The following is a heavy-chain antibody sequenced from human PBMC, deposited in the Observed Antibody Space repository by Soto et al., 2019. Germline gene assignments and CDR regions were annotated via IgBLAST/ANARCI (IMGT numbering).Heavy chain of an antibody. CDR1: GFTFSGSA. V-gene: IGHV3-73*01. Sequence: PGGSLRLSCAASGFTFSGSAMHWVRQASGKGLEWVGRIRSKANSYATAYAASVKGRFTISRDDSKNTAYLQMNSLKTEDTAVYYCTIVVVPAAKGAYSYGMDVWGQGTTVTVS. CDR3: TIVVVPAAKGAYSYGMDV. CDR2: IRSKANSYAT. J-gene: IGHJ6*02. D-gene: IGHD2-2*01.